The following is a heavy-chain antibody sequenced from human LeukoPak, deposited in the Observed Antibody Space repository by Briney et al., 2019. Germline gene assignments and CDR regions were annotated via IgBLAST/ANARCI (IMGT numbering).Heavy chain of an antibody. D-gene: IGHD3-9*01. CDR1: GFTFSSYE. CDR3: ARGSGYDILTGYPNPDAFDI. V-gene: IGHV3-48*03. Sequence: GGSLRLSCAASGFTFSSYEMNWVRQAPGKGLEWVSYISSSGSTIYYADSAKGRFTISRDNAKNSLYLQMNSLRAEDTAVYYCARGSGYDILTGYPNPDAFDIWGQGTMVTVSS. J-gene: IGHJ3*02. CDR2: ISSSGSTI.